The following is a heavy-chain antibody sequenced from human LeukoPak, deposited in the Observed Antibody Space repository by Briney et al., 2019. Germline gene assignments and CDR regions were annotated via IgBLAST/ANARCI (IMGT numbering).Heavy chain of an antibody. V-gene: IGHV1-2*06. Sequence: ASVKVSCKASGYTFNGYYMHWVRQAPAQGLEWMGRINPNNGGTNYAQKFQGRVTMTSDTAISTVYTELSRLSSDATAVYYCARDAHSVATLLFGELLPAYYFDYWGQGPLVTVSS. J-gene: IGHJ4*02. CDR3: ARDAHSVATLLFGELLPAYYFDY. CDR1: GYTFNGYY. D-gene: IGHD3-10*01. CDR2: INPNNGGT.